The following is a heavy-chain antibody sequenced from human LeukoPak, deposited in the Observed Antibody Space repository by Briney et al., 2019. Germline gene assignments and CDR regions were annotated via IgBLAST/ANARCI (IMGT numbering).Heavy chain of an antibody. V-gene: IGHV1-58*01. D-gene: IGHD4/OR15-4a*01. Sequence: SVKVSCKASGFTFTSSAVQWMRQARGQRLEWIGWIVVGSGNTNYAQKFQERVTITRDMSTSTAYMELSSLRSEDTAVYYCAARLPLTAFDPWGQGTLVTVSS. J-gene: IGHJ5*02. CDR1: GFTFTSSA. CDR2: IVVGSGNT. CDR3: AARLPLTAFDP.